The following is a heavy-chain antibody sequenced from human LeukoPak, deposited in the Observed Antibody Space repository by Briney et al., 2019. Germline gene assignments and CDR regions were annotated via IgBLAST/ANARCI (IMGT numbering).Heavy chain of an antibody. V-gene: IGHV4-4*07. CDR1: GGSISSYY. Sequence: SETLSLTCTVSGGSISSYYWSWVRQPAGKGLEWIGRIYTSGSTNYNPSLKSRVTKSVDTSKNQFSLKLSSVTAADTAVYFCPRVIRGAFDSGSQRTTVTVSS. D-gene: IGHD2-21*01. J-gene: IGHJ3*02. CDR2: IYTSGST. CDR3: PRVIRGAFDS.